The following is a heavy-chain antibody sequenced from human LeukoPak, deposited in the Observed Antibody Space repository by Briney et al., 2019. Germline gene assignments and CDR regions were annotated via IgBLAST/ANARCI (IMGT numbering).Heavy chain of an antibody. V-gene: IGHV1-69*05. CDR1: GGTFSSYA. D-gene: IGHD2-2*01. CDR2: IIPIFGTA. Sequence: SVKVTCKASGGTFSSYAISWVRQAPGQGLEWMGGIIPIFGTANYAQKFQGRVTITTDESTSTAYMELSSLRSEDTAVYYCARDGVVPAAIPPKVGWFDPWGQGTLVTVSS. J-gene: IGHJ5*02. CDR3: ARDGVVPAAIPPKVGWFDP.